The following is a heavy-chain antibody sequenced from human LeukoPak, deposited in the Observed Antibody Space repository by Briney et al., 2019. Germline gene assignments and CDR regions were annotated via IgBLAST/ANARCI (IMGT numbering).Heavy chain of an antibody. CDR1: GYTPTELS. V-gene: IGHV1-24*01. J-gene: IGHJ4*02. CDR3: TTFDY. Sequence: ASVKVSCKVSGYTPTELSVHWVRQAPGKGLEWMGNFDPKDGDTIYAQKFQGRVTMTRDMSMSTVYMELSSLRSEDTAVFYCTTFDYWGQGTLVTVSS. CDR2: FDPKDGDT.